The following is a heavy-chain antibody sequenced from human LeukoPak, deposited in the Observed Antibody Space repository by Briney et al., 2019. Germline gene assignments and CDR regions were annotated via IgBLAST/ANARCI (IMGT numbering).Heavy chain of an antibody. CDR2: IYYSGTT. CDR1: GGSISSSNYY. J-gene: IGHJ6*03. Sequence: SETLSLTCTVSGGSISSSNYYWGWVRQPPGKGREWIGIIYYSGTTYYNPSLESRAAMSVDTSKRQFSLKLSSVTAADTAVYYCARSDCTTVSCHSGDWYPYYLDVWGKGATVTVSS. D-gene: IGHD2-2*02. V-gene: IGHV4-39*01. CDR3: ARSDCTTVSCHSGDWYPYYLDV.